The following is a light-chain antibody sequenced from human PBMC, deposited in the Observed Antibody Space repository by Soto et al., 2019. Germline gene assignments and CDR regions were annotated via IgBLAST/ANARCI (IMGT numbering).Light chain of an antibody. CDR3: NSYTSTSSWV. Sequence: QSALSQPASVAGSPGQSITISCTGTRSDVGSYNYVSWYQQHPGKAPKLMIYEVTNRPSGVSNRFSGSKAGNTASLTISGLQAEDEADYYCNSYTSTSSWVFGGGTKLTVL. CDR1: RSDVGSYNY. V-gene: IGLV2-14*01. CDR2: EVT. J-gene: IGLJ3*02.